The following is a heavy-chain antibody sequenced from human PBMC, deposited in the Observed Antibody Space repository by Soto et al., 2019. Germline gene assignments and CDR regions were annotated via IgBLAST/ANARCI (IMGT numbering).Heavy chain of an antibody. Sequence: QVQLVESGGGVVQPGRSLRLSCAASGFTFSSYGMHWVRQAPGKGLEWVAAIWCDGSNKFYADSVKGRFTISRDNSKNTVSLQMNSLRDEDSAAYYCATTGPYWGKGTLVTVSS. CDR3: ATTGPY. CDR2: IWCDGSNK. CDR1: GFTFSSYG. V-gene: IGHV3-33*01. J-gene: IGHJ4*02.